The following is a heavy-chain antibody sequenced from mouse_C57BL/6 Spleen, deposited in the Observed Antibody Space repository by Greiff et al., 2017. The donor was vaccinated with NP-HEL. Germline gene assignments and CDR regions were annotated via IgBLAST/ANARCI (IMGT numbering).Heavy chain of an antibody. CDR3: TRLGSSSLAMDY. J-gene: IGHJ4*01. D-gene: IGHD1-1*01. CDR2: IDPETGGT. V-gene: IGHV1-15*01. CDR1: GYTFTDYE. Sequence: QVQLQQSGAELVRPGASVTLSCKASGYTFTDYEMHWVKQTPVHGLEWIGAIDPETGGTAYNQKFKGKAILTADKSSSTAYMELRSLTSEDSAVYYCTRLGSSSLAMDYWGQGTSVTVSS.